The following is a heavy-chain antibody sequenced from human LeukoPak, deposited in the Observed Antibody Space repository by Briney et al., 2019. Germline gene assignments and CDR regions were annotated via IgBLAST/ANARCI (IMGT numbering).Heavy chain of an antibody. V-gene: IGHV3-64*01. J-gene: IGHJ4*02. Sequence: GGSLRLSCAASGFTFSSYAMHWVRQAPGKRLEYVSAISSNGGSTYYANSVKGRFTISRDNSKNTLYLQMGSLRAEDMAVYYCARSPDIVVVPAAVWGQGTLVTVSS. CDR3: ARSPDIVVVPAAV. D-gene: IGHD2-2*01. CDR2: ISSNGGST. CDR1: GFTFSSYA.